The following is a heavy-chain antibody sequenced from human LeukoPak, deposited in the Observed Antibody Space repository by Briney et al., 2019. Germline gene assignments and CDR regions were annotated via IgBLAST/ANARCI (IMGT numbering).Heavy chain of an antibody. Sequence: GGSLRLSCAASGFTFSSYWMSWVRQAPGKGLEWGSGISNADSVKGRFTISRDNPRNTLYMETNSLRAEDTALYYCAIMHPYYDGRGYWVQWGQGTLVTVSS. V-gene: IGHV3-23*01. CDR2: IS. CDR3: AIMHPYYDGRGYWVQ. CDR1: GFTFSSYW. D-gene: IGHD3-22*01. J-gene: IGHJ4*02.